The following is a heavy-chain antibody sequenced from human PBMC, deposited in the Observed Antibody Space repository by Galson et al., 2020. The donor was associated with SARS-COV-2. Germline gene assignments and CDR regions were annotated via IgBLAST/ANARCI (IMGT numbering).Heavy chain of an antibody. D-gene: IGHD3-22*01. Sequence: GESLKISCAASGFSFNNYGMHWVRQAPGKGLEWVAVISFDGSHKDYADSVKGRFTISRDNSKNTLDLQMNSLRAEDTALYYCAKGTCSGYYWYFDYWGQGTLVTVSS. V-gene: IGHV3-30*18. J-gene: IGHJ4*02. CDR3: AKGTCSGYYWYFDY. CDR1: GFSFNNYG. CDR2: ISFDGSHK.